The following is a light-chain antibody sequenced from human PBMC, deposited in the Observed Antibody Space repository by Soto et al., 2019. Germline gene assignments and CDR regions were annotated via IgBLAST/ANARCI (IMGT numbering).Light chain of an antibody. Sequence: EIVMTQSPATLSVSPVERATLSCMASQSISSNLAWYQQKPGQAPRLLIYGASTRATGIPDRFSVSGSGTEFTLTISSLQSEDFALYYCQQYNKWPLITFGQGTRLEI. J-gene: IGKJ5*01. CDR2: GAS. CDR1: QSISSN. V-gene: IGKV3-15*01. CDR3: QQYNKWPLIT.